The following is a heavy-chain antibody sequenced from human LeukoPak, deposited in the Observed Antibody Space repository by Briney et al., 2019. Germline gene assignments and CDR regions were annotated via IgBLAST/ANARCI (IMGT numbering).Heavy chain of an antibody. CDR3: ARDPRQDWYFDL. Sequence: PSETLSLTCTVSGGSISSYYWSWIRQPPGKGLEWIGYTYYSGSTNYNPSLKSRVTISVDTSKNQFSLKLSSVTAADTAVYYCARDPRQDWYFDLWGRGTLVTVSS. V-gene: IGHV4-59*01. CDR1: GGSISSYY. CDR2: TYYSGST. J-gene: IGHJ2*01.